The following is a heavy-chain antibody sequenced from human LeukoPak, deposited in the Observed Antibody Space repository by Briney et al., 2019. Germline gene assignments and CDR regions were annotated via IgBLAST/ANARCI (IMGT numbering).Heavy chain of an antibody. CDR3: ARGIAVAAKGNNRFDP. J-gene: IGHJ5*02. CDR1: GFTFSSYS. Sequence: PGGSLRLSCAASGFTFSSYSMNWVRQAPGKGLGWVSSIRSSCSYIFYADAVKGRFANSRDNDKNSLYLQMNSLRAEDTAVYYCARGIAVAAKGNNRFDPWGQGTLGTVSS. CDR2: IRSSCSYI. D-gene: IGHD6-19*01. V-gene: IGHV3-21*01.